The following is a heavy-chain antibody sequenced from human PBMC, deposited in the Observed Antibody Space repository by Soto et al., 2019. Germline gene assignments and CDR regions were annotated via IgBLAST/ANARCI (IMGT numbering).Heavy chain of an antibody. D-gene: IGHD4-17*01. V-gene: IGHV3-66*01. CDR3: ARKNTVTSPRGAFDI. CDR2: IYSGGST. CDR1: GFTVSSNY. Sequence: EVQLVESGGGLVQPGGSLRLSCAASGFTVSSNYMSWVRQAPGKGLEWVSVIYSGGSTYYADSVKGRFTISRDNSKNTRDLQMNSLRAEDTAVYYGARKNTVTSPRGAFDIWGQGTMVTVSS. J-gene: IGHJ3*02.